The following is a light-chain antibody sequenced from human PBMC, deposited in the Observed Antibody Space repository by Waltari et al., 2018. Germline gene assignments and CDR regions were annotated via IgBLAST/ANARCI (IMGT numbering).Light chain of an antibody. J-gene: IGLJ3*02. Sequence: SYALTQPVSVSVALGQTARITRGGNNIGEKIVPSYQQQPGQAPVLVLFRDTNRPSGNRDRCSGSSSWNTATLTSSKAEGGDEAYYYCQVWTTGAGVFGGGTKLSVL. V-gene: IGLV3-9*01. CDR1: NIGEKI. CDR3: QVWTTGAGV. CDR2: RDT.